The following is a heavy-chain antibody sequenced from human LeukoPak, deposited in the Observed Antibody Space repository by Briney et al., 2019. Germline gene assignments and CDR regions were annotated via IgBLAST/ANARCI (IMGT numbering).Heavy chain of an antibody. J-gene: IGHJ3*02. V-gene: IGHV4-4*09. CDR3: ARQRSFGAFDI. Sequence: SETLSLTCTVSGGSISSYYWSWIRQPPGKGLEWIGYIYTSGSTNYNPSLKSRVTISVDTSKDQFSLKLSSVTAADTAVYYCARQRSFGAFDIWGQGTMVTVSS. D-gene: IGHD3-10*01. CDR1: GGSISSYY. CDR2: IYTSGST.